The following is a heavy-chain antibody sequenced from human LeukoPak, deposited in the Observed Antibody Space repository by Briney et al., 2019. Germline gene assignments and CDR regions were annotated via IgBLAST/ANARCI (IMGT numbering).Heavy chain of an antibody. V-gene: IGHV3-23*01. CDR2: ISGGGGST. J-gene: IGHJ6*02. D-gene: IGHD3-22*01. CDR3: AITMIFYGMDV. Sequence: GGSLRLSCAASGFTFSTYAMSWVRQAPGKGLEWVSAISGGGGSTYYADSVKGRFTISRDNSKNTVYLQMNSLRAEDTAVYYCAITMIFYGMDVWGQGTTVTVSS. CDR1: GFTFSTYA.